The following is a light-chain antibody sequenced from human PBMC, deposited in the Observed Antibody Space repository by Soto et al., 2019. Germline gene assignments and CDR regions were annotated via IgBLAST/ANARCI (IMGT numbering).Light chain of an antibody. CDR3: QQYGSSPPYT. CDR1: QSVSNNY. Sequence: VLTQSPGTLSLSPGERATLSCRASQSVSNNYFAWYQQKPGQAPRLLIFGSSDRATGTPDRFSGSGSGTDFTLTISRLEPVDFAVYYCQQYGSSPPYTFGQGTKLEIK. J-gene: IGKJ2*01. CDR2: GSS. V-gene: IGKV3-20*01.